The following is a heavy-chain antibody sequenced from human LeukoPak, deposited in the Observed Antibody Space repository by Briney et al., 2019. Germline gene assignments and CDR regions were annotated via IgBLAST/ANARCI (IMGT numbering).Heavy chain of an antibody. CDR3: AKENPVGGTNYFDY. D-gene: IGHD1-26*01. V-gene: IGHV3-23*01. Sequence: GGSLRLSCAASGFSFNNYVMSWVRQAPGKGLEWVSAITGSGDSTFYADSVKGRCTISRDNSKNTLSLQMNTLRAEDTAVYYCAKENPVGGTNYFDYWGQGTLVTVSS. CDR2: ITGSGDST. J-gene: IGHJ4*02. CDR1: GFSFNNYV.